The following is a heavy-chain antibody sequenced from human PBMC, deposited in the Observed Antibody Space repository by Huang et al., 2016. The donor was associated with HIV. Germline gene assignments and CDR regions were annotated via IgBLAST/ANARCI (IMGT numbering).Heavy chain of an antibody. J-gene: IGHJ5*02. Sequence: QVQLVQSGAEVKKPGSSVRVSCEASGGTFSSSAINWVRQAPGQGLEWMGGIIPIVGTPNYAQKFQGRVTITADESTSTAYMELSSLRSDDTAVYYCARDRKYDNAWYWFDPWGQGTLVTVSS. V-gene: IGHV1-69*01. CDR1: GGTFSSSA. CDR3: ARDRKYDNAWYWFDP. D-gene: IGHD1-1*01. CDR2: IIPIVGTP.